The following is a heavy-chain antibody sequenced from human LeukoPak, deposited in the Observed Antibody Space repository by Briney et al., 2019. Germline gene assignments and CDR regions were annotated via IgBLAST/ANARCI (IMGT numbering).Heavy chain of an antibody. CDR1: GFTFSSYW. Sequence: GESLRLSCAASGFTFSSYWMHWVRQAPGKGLVWVSRINSDESSTRYADSVKGRFTISRDNAKNTLYLQMNSLRAEDMAVYYCAKDSSSWWDYFDYWGQGTLVTVSS. CDR2: INSDESST. CDR3: AKDSSSWWDYFDY. V-gene: IGHV3-74*01. J-gene: IGHJ4*02. D-gene: IGHD6-13*01.